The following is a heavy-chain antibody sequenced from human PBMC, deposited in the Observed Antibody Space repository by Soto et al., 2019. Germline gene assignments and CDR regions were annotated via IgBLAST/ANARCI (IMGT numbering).Heavy chain of an antibody. CDR1: GVSISSGGYY. Sequence: PSETLSLTCTVSGVSISSGGYYWGWIRQHPGKGLEWIGNIYHSGRTYYNPSLKSRVIMSVDTSKNHFSLNLSSVTAADTAMYFCVSVIGGDSEYYFDYWGQGTLVTVSS. V-gene: IGHV4-31*03. J-gene: IGHJ4*02. CDR3: VSVIGGDSEYYFDY. D-gene: IGHD4-17*01. CDR2: IYHSGRT.